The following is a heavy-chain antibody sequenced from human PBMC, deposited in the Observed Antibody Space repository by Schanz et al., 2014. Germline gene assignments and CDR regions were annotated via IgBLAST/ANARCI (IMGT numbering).Heavy chain of an antibody. CDR1: GYTFTDNF. D-gene: IGHD1-26*01. J-gene: IGHJ6*02. Sequence: QVQLVQSGAAVKRPGASVKVSCKASGYTFTDNFLHWVRQAPGQGLEWLGRISAYNGNTNYAQKLQGRVTMPTDTSTSTAYMELRSLTSDDTAVYYCARFNSGSHSPPYYYYGMDVWGQGTTV. CDR3: ARFNSGSHSPPYYYYGMDV. V-gene: IGHV1-18*04. CDR2: ISAYNGNT.